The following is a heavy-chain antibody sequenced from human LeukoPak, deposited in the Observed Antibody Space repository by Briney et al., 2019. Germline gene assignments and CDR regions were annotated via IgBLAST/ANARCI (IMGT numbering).Heavy chain of an antibody. CDR2: ISPSGSAT. J-gene: IGHJ5*02. Sequence: GGSLRLSCAASGFIFGSYAMSWVRQGPEKGLEWVSTISPSGSATYYADSVKGRFTISRDNSKSTLYLQMNSLRDEDTALYHCARDKSASSPREWFDPWGQGTVVTVSS. CDR3: ARDKSASSPREWFDP. D-gene: IGHD6-6*01. CDR1: GFIFGSYA. V-gene: IGHV3-23*01.